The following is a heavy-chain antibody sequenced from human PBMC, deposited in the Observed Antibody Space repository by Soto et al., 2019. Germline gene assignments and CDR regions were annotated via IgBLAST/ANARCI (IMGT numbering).Heavy chain of an antibody. V-gene: IGHV3-74*01. J-gene: IGHJ5*02. Sequence: EMQLVESGGGLVQPGGSLRLSCAASKFSFSGYWMHWVRQAPGKGLMWFSRINSDGSVTTYADSVKGRFTNSRDNAKNTVFLQINSLKAEDTAVYYCARVATGSYDWFDPWGQGTLVTVPS. D-gene: IGHD1-26*01. CDR2: INSDGSVT. CDR3: ARVATGSYDWFDP. CDR1: KFSFSGYW.